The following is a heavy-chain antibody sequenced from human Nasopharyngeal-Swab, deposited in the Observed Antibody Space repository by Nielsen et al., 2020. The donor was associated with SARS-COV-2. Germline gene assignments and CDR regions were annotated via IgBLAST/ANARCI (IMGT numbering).Heavy chain of an antibody. D-gene: IGHD3-16*01. Sequence: WIRQPPGKGLEWIGYIYYSGSTNYNPSLKSRVTISVDTSKNQFSLKLSSATAADTAVYYCAIGGGGSYYYGMDVWGQGTTVTVSS. J-gene: IGHJ6*02. CDR3: AIGGGGSYYYGMDV. V-gene: IGHV4-59*01. CDR2: IYYSGST.